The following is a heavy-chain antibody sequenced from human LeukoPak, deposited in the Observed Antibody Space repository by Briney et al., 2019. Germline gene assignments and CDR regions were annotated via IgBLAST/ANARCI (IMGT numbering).Heavy chain of an antibody. D-gene: IGHD2-15*01. V-gene: IGHV3-30*02. Sequence: GGSLRLSCAASGLIFNTYVMHWVRQAPGKGLEWLAFIRYDGSNKNYADSVKGRFTISRDNTKNSLYLQMNSLRAEDTAVYYRAKDGGSDPDSFDIWGQGTMVTVSS. CDR3: AKDGGSDPDSFDI. J-gene: IGHJ3*02. CDR1: GLIFNTYV. CDR2: IRYDGSNK.